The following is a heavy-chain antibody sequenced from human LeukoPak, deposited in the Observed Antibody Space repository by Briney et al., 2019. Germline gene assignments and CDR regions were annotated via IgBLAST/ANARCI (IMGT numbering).Heavy chain of an antibody. CDR2: INHSGST. CDR1: GGSFSGYY. CDR3: ARNLNYYGSGSYLIYYYYYMDV. V-gene: IGHV4-34*01. Sequence: SETLSLTCAVYGGSFSGYYWSWIRQPPGKGLEWIGEINHSGSTNYNPSLKSRVTISVDTSKNQFSLKLSSVTAADTAVYYCARNLNYYGSGSYLIYYYYYMDVWGKGTTVTISS. J-gene: IGHJ6*03. D-gene: IGHD3-10*01.